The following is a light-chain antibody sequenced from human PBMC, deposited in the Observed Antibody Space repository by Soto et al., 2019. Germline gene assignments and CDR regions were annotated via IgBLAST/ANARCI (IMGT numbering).Light chain of an antibody. CDR2: GVT. CDR3: CSYTPAYAWV. Sequence: QSALTQPASVSGSPGQSISISCTGTSSDVGVHNFISWYQHHPGKAPKVLIYGVTIRPSGVSNRFSGSKSGNTGSLTNSGLQAEYEADYYCCSYTPAYAWVFGGGTKLTVL. V-gene: IGLV2-14*01. CDR1: SSDVGVHNF. J-gene: IGLJ3*02.